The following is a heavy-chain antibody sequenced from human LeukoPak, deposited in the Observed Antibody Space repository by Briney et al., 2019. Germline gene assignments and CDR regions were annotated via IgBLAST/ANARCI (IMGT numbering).Heavy chain of an antibody. Sequence: PGGSLRLSCAASGFTFSSYWMSWVRQAPGKGLEWVANIKPDGSEKYYVDSVKGRFTISRDNAKNSLYLQMNSLRAEDTAVYYCARDGGYEFWSGYDYWGQGTLVTVSS. CDR2: IKPDGSEK. V-gene: IGHV3-7*01. CDR1: GFTFSSYW. CDR3: ARDGGYEFWSGYDY. D-gene: IGHD3-3*01. J-gene: IGHJ4*02.